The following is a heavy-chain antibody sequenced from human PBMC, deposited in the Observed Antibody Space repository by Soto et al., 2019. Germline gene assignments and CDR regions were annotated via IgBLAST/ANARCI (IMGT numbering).Heavy chain of an antibody. V-gene: IGHV4-34*01. D-gene: IGHD5-12*01. CDR3: ARTKRWLQLYDY. CDR2: INHSGST. J-gene: IGHJ4*02. Sequence: SETLSLTCAVYGGSFSGYYWSWIRQPPGKGLEWIGEINHSGSTNYNPSLKSRVTISVDTSKNQFSLKLSSVTAADTAVYDCARTKRWLQLYDYWGQGNLVTVSS. CDR1: GGSFSGYY.